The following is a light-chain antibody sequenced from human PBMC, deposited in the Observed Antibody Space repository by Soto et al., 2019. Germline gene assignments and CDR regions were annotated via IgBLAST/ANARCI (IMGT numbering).Light chain of an antibody. CDR2: EVT. J-gene: IGLJ3*02. V-gene: IGLV2-8*01. CDR1: SSDVGGYNY. Sequence: QSALTQPPSASGSPGQSVTISCTGTSSDVGGYNYVSWYQQYPGRAPKLMIYEVTKRPSGVPDRFSGSKSGNTASPTVSGLQAEEEAEYYCSSYAASNNFYFVFGGGTKLTVL. CDR3: SSYAASNNFYFV.